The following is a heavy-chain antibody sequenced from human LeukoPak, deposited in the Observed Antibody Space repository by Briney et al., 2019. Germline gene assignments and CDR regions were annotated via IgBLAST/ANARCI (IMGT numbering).Heavy chain of an antibody. D-gene: IGHD5-18*01. CDR1: GFTFSDYT. Sequence: GGSLRLSCAASGFTFSDYTMNWVRQAPGKGLEWVSSISTSGSYIYYADSVKGRFTISRDNAKNSLHLQMNSLRAEDTAVYYCASVNTLRGYSPDFDYWGQGTLVTVSS. CDR2: ISTSGSYI. J-gene: IGHJ4*02. CDR3: ASVNTLRGYSPDFDY. V-gene: IGHV3-21*01.